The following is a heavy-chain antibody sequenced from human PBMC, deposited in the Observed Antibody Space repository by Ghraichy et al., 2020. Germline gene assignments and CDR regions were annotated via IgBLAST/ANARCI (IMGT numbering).Heavy chain of an antibody. Sequence: SETLSLTCTVSGGSINTDSYCWNWIRQHPGKCLEWIGYICYTGSTSYSPSLKSRLTMSVDTFKNQFSLNLSSVTAADTAFYYCARGRVAMVRGVPYFDSWGQGTLVTVST. D-gene: IGHD3-10*01. CDR3: ARGRVAMVRGVPYFDS. V-gene: IGHV4-31*03. CDR2: ICYTGST. CDR1: GGSINTDSYC. J-gene: IGHJ4*02.